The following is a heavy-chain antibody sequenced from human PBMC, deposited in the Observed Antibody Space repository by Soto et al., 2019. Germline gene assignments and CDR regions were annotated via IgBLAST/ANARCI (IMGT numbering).Heavy chain of an antibody. V-gene: IGHV3-7*01. CDR3: ARDRRSSWTYHWFDP. J-gene: IGHJ5*02. CDR2: IKQDGSEK. D-gene: IGHD6-13*01. CDR1: GFTFSSYW. Sequence: EVQLVESGGGLVQPGGSLRLSCAASGFTFSSYWMSWVRQAPGKGLEWVANIKQDGSEKYYVDSVKGRFTISRDNAKNSLYRQMNSRRARDTAVYYCARDRRSSWTYHWFDPWGQGTLVTVSS.